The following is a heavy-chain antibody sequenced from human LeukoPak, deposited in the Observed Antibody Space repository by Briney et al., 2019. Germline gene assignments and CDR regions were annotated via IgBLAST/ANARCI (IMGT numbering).Heavy chain of an antibody. V-gene: IGHV3-23*01. D-gene: IGHD2-2*01. CDR1: GFTVSSNS. Sequence: PGGSLRLSCTVSGFTVSSNSMSWVRQAPGKGLEWVSAISGSGGGTYYAGSVKGRFTISRDNSKNTLYLQMNSLRAEDTAVYYCAKASSRYQHYYYYYYMDVWGKGTTVTVSS. CDR2: ISGSGGGT. J-gene: IGHJ6*03. CDR3: AKASSRYQHYYYYYYMDV.